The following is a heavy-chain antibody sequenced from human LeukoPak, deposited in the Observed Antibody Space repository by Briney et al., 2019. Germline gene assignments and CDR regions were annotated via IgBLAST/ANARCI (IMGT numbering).Heavy chain of an antibody. Sequence: PSETLSLTCAVSGGSISSGGYSWSWIRQPPGKGLEWIGYIYHSGSTYYNPSLKSRVTISVDTSKNQFSLKLSSVTAADTAVYYCARVQTYYDILTGYSEVDAFDIWGQGTMVTISS. CDR1: GGSISSGGYS. CDR2: IYHSGST. CDR3: ARVQTYYDILTGYSEVDAFDI. D-gene: IGHD3-9*01. V-gene: IGHV4-30-2*01. J-gene: IGHJ3*02.